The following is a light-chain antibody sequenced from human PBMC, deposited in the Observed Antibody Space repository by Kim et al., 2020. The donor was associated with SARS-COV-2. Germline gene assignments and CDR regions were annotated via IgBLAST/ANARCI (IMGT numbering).Light chain of an antibody. CDR3: QAWDSSTWV. J-gene: IGLJ3*02. Sequence: VAPGQTTSFAWSGDELGDKYACWYQQKPGQSPVLVNYKDSKRPSGIPERFSGSNTGNTATLSISGTQAMDEADYYGQAWDSSTWVFGGGTQLTVL. V-gene: IGLV3-1*01. CDR2: KDS. CDR1: ELGDKY.